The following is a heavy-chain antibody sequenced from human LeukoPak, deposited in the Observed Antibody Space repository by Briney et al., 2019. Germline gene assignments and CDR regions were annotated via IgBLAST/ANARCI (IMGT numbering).Heavy chain of an antibody. CDR1: GFTFSSYA. Sequence: GGSLRLSCAASGFTFSSYAMNWVRQAPGKGLEWVSLISATGDSTQYADSVKGRFTISRDNSKNTLYLQMNSLRAEDTAVYYCARDLGGYCSGGSCYSLDYWGQGTLVTVSS. J-gene: IGHJ4*02. V-gene: IGHV3-23*01. D-gene: IGHD2-15*01. CDR3: ARDLGGYCSGGSCYSLDY. CDR2: ISATGDST.